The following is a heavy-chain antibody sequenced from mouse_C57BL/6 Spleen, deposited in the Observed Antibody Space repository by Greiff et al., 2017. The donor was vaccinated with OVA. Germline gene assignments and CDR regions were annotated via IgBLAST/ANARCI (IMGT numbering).Heavy chain of an antibody. CDR3: ARGGGSSLLDD. Sequence: VKLQESGAELARPGASVKLSCKASGYTFTSYGISWVKQRTGQGLEWIGEIYPRSGNTYYNEKFKGKATLTADKSSSTAYMELRSLTSEDSAVYFCARGGGSSLLDDWGQGTTLTVSS. V-gene: IGHV1-81*01. CDR2: IYPRSGNT. J-gene: IGHJ2*01. D-gene: IGHD1-1*01. CDR1: GYTFTSYG.